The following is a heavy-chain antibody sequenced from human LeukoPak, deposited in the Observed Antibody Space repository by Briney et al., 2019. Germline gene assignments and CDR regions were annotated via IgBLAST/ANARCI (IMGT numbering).Heavy chain of an antibody. D-gene: IGHD1-26*01. Sequence: GPSLRPSWAPSRLTFRQYATRSVRQAPGGWLGWVVVISYVGGNKLSADPVKGRFTISRDHSKNTLNLQMNSLRAEDTAVYYRARSVATSLDYGDVGRRG. CDR3: ARSVATSLDYGDV. V-gene: IGHV3-30-3*02. CDR1: RLTFRQYA. CDR2: ISYVGGNK. J-gene: IGHJ6*03.